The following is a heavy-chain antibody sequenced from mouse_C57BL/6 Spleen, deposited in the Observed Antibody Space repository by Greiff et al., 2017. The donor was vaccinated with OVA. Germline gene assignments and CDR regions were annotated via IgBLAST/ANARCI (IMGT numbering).Heavy chain of an antibody. CDR1: GYTFTSYG. D-gene: IGHD2-2*01. J-gene: IGHJ3*01. CDR3: ALYYGYDPFAY. CDR2: IYPRSGNT. Sequence: QVQLQQSGAELARPGASVKLSCKASGYTFTSYGISWVKQRTGQGLEWIGEIYPRSGNTYYNEKFKGKATLTADKSSSTAYMELRSLTSEDSAVYFCALYYGYDPFAYWGQGTLVTVSA. V-gene: IGHV1-81*01.